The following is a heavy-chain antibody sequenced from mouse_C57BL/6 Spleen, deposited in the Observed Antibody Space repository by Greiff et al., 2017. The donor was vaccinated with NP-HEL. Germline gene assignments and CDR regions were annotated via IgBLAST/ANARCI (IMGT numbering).Heavy chain of an antibody. CDR1: GYTFTSYT. V-gene: IGHV1-4*01. D-gene: IGHD2-4*01. J-gene: IGHJ3*01. Sequence: QVQLQQSGAELARPGASVKMSCKASGYTFTSYTMHWVKQRPGQGLEWIGYINPSSGYTKYNQKFKDKATLTADKSSSTAYMQLSSLTSEDSAVYYCARSGYYDYHPSWFAYWGQGTLVTVSA. CDR2: INPSSGYT. CDR3: ARSGYYDYHPSWFAY.